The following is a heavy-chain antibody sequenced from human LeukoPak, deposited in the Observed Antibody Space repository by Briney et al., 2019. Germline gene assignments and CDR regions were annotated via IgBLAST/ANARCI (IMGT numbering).Heavy chain of an antibody. D-gene: IGHD2-2*02. CDR3: ARGPPRVCSSTSCYTTS. Sequence: ASVKVSFKASGYTFTVYYMHWVRQAPGQGLEWMGWINPNSGGTNYAQKFQGRVTMTRDTSISTAYMELSRLRSDDTAVYYCARGPPRVCSSTSCYTTSWGQGTLVTVSS. V-gene: IGHV1-2*02. CDR1: GYTFTVYY. J-gene: IGHJ5*02. CDR2: INPNSGGT.